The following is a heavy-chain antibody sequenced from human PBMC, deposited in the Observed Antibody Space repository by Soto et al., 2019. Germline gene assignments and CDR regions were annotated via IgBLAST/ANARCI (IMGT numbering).Heavy chain of an antibody. V-gene: IGHV4-34*01. CDR1: GGSFSGYY. D-gene: IGHD3-16*02. Sequence: SETLSLTCAVYGGSFSGYYWSWIRQPPGKGLEWIGEINHSGSTNYNPSLKSRVTISVDTSKNQFSLKLSSVTAADTAVYYCAASFGGVIVLNYFDYWGQGTLVTVSS. CDR3: AASFGGVIVLNYFDY. CDR2: INHSGST. J-gene: IGHJ4*02.